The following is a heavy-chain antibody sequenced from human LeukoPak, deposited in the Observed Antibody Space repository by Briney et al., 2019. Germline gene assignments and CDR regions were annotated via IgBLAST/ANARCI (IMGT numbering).Heavy chain of an antibody. J-gene: IGHJ4*02. V-gene: IGHV3-23*01. Sequence: QTGRSLRLSCAASGFTFSSYAMSWVRQAPGKGLEWVSGIIGSGGRTYYADSVKGRFTTSRDNSKNTLYLQMNSLRAEDTAVYYCAKPLFDILTPEHYWGQGTLVTVSS. D-gene: IGHD3-9*01. CDR2: IIGSGGRT. CDR1: GFTFSSYA. CDR3: AKPLFDILTPEHY.